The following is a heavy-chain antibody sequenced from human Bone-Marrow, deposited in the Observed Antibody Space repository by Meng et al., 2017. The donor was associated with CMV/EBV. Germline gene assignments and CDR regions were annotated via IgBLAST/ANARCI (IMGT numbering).Heavy chain of an antibody. Sequence: LSLTCAASGFTFSSYSMNWVRQAPGKGLEWVSSISVTSTYIYYADSVKGRFTISRDNAKNSLYLQMNSLRVEDTAVYYCARDPKGRVTIFGVVTPERAFDIWGQGTMVTVSS. CDR1: GFTFSSYS. V-gene: IGHV3-21*01. CDR2: ISVTSTYI. CDR3: ARDPKGRVTIFGVVTPERAFDI. D-gene: IGHD3-3*01. J-gene: IGHJ3*02.